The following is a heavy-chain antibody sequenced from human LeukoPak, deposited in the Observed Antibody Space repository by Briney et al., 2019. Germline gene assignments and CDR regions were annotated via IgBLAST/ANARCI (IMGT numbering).Heavy chain of an antibody. D-gene: IGHD5-18*01. J-gene: IGHJ4*02. V-gene: IGHV4-34*01. CDR3: ARDYSYGYD. CDR2: INHSGST. Sequence: PSETLSLTCAVYGGSFSGYYWSWIRQPPGKGLEWIGEINHSGSTNYNPPLKSRVTISVDTSKNQFSLKLSSVTAADTAVYYCARDYSYGYDWGQGTLVTVSS. CDR1: GGSFSGYY.